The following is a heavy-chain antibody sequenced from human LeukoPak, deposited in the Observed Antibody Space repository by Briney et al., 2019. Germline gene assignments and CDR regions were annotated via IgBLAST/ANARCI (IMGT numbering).Heavy chain of an antibody. Sequence: ASVKVSCKASGYTFTGYYMHWVRQAPGQGLEWMGWINPNSGGTNYAQKFQGRVTMTRDTSISTAYMELSRLRSDDTAVYYCARDNDSSWSFDYWGQGTLVTVSS. D-gene: IGHD6-13*01. V-gene: IGHV1-2*02. J-gene: IGHJ4*02. CDR1: GYTFTGYY. CDR3: ARDNDSSWSFDY. CDR2: INPNSGGT.